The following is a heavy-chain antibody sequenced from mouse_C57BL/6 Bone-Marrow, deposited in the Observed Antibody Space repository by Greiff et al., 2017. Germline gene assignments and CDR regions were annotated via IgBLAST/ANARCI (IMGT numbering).Heavy chain of an antibody. V-gene: IGHV1-81*01. CDR2: IYPRSGNT. J-gene: IGHJ4*01. D-gene: IGHD2-10*01. CDR1: GYTFTSYG. Sequence: QVQLQQSGAELARPGASVKLSCKASGYTFTSYGISWVKQRTGQGLEWIGEIYPRSGNTYYNEKFKGKATLTADKSSSPAYMELRSLTSEDSAVYFCALLFYYAMDYWGQGTSVTVSS. CDR3: ALLFYYAMDY.